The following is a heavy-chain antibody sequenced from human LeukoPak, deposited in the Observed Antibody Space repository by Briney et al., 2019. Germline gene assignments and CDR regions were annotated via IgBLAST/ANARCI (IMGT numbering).Heavy chain of an antibody. J-gene: IGHJ6*02. CDR1: GFTFSSYS. CDR3: ARDFFYDFWSGPLPGMDV. CDR2: ISSSSSYI. D-gene: IGHD3-3*01. V-gene: IGHV3-21*01. Sequence: GGSLRLSCAASGFTFSSYSMNWVRQAPGKGLEWVSSISSSSSYIYYADSVKGRLTISRDNAKNSLYLQMNSLRAEDTAVYYCARDFFYDFWSGPLPGMDVWGQGTTVTVSS.